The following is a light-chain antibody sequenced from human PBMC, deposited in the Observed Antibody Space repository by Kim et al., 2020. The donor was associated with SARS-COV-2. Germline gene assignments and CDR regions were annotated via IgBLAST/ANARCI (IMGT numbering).Light chain of an antibody. CDR2: KAF. V-gene: IGKV1-5*03. Sequence: PASVRDTVPITCRASQSVQNWLALYQQKPGQVPKLLIEKAFHLQSGVPGRFGGSVSGTEFTLTITTLQHDDFATYYCQQYHTHSTFGQGTKVDIK. CDR1: QSVQNW. J-gene: IGKJ1*01. CDR3: QQYHTHST.